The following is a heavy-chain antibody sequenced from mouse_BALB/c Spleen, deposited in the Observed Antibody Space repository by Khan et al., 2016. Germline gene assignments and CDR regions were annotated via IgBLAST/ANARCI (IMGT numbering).Heavy chain of an antibody. V-gene: IGHV1-87*01. CDR3: ARSGATATPFAY. J-gene: IGHJ3*01. CDR1: GYTFTSYW. D-gene: IGHD1-2*01. CDR2: IYPGDGDS. Sequence: QVQLKQSGAELARPGASVKLSCKASGYTFTSYWMQWVKQRPGQGLEWIGAIYPGDGDSRYTQKFKGKATLTADKSSSTADMQRSSLAAEDSAVYYCARSGATATPFAYWGQGTLVPVSA.